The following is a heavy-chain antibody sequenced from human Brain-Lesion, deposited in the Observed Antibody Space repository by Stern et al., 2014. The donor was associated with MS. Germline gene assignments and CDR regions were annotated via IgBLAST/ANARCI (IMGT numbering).Heavy chain of an antibody. J-gene: IGHJ6*02. CDR2: ISYDGSNK. Sequence: QVQLGQSEGGVVQPGRSLRLSCAASGLIFSNYAMHWVRQAPGKGLQWVAIISYDGSNKYYADSVKGRFTISRDNSKNTLYLQMNSLKSEDTAVYYCARVDTPLDYYYGMDVWGQGTTVTVSS. V-gene: IGHV3-30*01. CDR1: GLIFSNYA. CDR3: ARVDTPLDYYYGMDV. D-gene: IGHD5-18*01.